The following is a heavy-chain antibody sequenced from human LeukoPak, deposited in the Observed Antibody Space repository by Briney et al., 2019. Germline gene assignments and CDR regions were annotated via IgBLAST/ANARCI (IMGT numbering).Heavy chain of an antibody. V-gene: IGHV3-21*01. J-gene: IGHJ3*02. Sequence: NAGGSLRLSCAASGFTFSSYSMNWVRQAPGKGLEWVSSISSSSSYIYYADSVKGRFTISRDNAKKSLYLQMNSLRAEATAVYYCARDLGWADYVWGSYRYTDAFDIWGQGTMVTVSS. CDR3: ARDLGWADYVWGSYRYTDAFDI. D-gene: IGHD3-16*02. CDR1: GFTFSSYS. CDR2: ISSSSSYI.